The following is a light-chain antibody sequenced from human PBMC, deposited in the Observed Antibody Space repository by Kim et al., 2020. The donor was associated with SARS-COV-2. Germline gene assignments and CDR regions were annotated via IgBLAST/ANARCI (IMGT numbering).Light chain of an antibody. V-gene: IGLV3-1*01. CDR2: QDS. Sequence: SYELTQPPSVSVSPGQTANITCSGDKLGDKYACWYQQKPGQSPVLVIYQDSKRPSGIPERFSGSNSGNTATLTISGTQAMDEADYYCQAWDSGVFGGGTKLTVL. CDR1: KLGDKY. J-gene: IGLJ2*01. CDR3: QAWDSGV.